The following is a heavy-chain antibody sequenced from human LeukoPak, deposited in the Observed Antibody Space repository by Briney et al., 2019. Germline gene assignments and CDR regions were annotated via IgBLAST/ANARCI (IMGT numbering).Heavy chain of an antibody. D-gene: IGHD6-19*01. CDR2: IKQDGSEY. CDR3: AKIRDSSGWSYYYYYYLDV. Sequence: GGSLRLSCAASGFTFSSYWMSWVRQAPGKGLEWVANIKQDGSEYYYVDSVKGRFTISRDNAKNSLYLQMNSLRAEDTAVYYCAKIRDSSGWSYYYYYYLDVWGNGTTVTVSS. V-gene: IGHV3-7*01. J-gene: IGHJ6*03. CDR1: GFTFSSYW.